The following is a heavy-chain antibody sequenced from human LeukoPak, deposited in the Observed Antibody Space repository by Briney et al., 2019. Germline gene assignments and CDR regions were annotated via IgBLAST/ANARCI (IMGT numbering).Heavy chain of an antibody. V-gene: IGHV3-23*01. D-gene: IGHD3-22*01. CDR3: TRRTYYYDSSGSPTEYFQH. J-gene: IGHJ1*01. CDR2: ISASGLST. Sequence: GGSLRLSCAASGFTSSTYAMSWVRQAPGKGLEWVSTISASGLSTYYADSVKGRFTISRDTSKNTLYLQMNGLKTEDTAVYYCTRRTYYYDSSGSPTEYFQHWGQGTLVTVSS. CDR1: GFTSSTYA.